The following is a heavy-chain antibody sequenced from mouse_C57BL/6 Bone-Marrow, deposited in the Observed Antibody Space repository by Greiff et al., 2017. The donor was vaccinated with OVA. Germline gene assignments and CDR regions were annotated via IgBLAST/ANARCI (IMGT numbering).Heavy chain of an antibody. CDR1: GYTFTSYW. J-gene: IGHJ1*03. Sequence: VQLQQSGAELVRPGTSVKLSCKASGYTFTSYWMHWVKQRPGQGLEWIGVIDPSDSYTNYNQKFKGKATLTVDTSSSTAYMQLSSLTSEDSAVYYCASTTVPRYWYFDVWGTGTTVTVSS. CDR2: IDPSDSYT. CDR3: ASTTVPRYWYFDV. D-gene: IGHD1-1*01. V-gene: IGHV1-59*01.